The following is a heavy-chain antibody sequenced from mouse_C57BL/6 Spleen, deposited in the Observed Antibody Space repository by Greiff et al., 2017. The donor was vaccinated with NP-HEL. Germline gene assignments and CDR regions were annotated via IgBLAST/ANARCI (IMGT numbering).Heavy chain of an antibody. CDR2: ISDGGSYT. CDR1: GFTFSSYA. J-gene: IGHJ2*01. D-gene: IGHD2-5*01. Sequence: EVQRVESGGGLVKPGGSLKLSCAASGFTFSSYAMSWVRQTPEKRLEWVATISDGGSYTYYPDNVKGRFTISRDNAKNNLYLQMSHLKSEDTAMYYCARSDSNYVFDYWGQGTTLTVSS. CDR3: ARSDSNYVFDY. V-gene: IGHV5-4*01.